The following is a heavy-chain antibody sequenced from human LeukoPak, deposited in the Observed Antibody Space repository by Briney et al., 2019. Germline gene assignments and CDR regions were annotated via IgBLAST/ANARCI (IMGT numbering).Heavy chain of an antibody. CDR1: GASISSSSDY. J-gene: IGHJ4*02. V-gene: IGHV4-39*01. Sequence: SETLSLTCTVSGASISSSSDYWGWIRQPPGKGLEWIGSIFYSGSTYYNTSLKSRVTISVDTSKNQFSLKLSSVTAADTAVYYCARRSSSGGYFDYWGQGTLVTVSS. D-gene: IGHD6-13*01. CDR2: IFYSGST. CDR3: ARRSSSGGYFDY.